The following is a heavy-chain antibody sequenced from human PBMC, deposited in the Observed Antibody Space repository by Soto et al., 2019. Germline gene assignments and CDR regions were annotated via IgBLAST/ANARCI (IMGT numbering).Heavy chain of an antibody. CDR2: INSDGSST. D-gene: IGHD4-17*01. V-gene: IGHV3-74*01. J-gene: IGHJ6*02. CDR3: ARDMLPYGDYGGGGYYYYGMDV. CDR1: GFTFSSYW. Sequence: GGSLRLSCAASGFTFSSYWMHWVRQAPGKGLVWVSRINSDGSSTSYADSVKGRFTISRDNAKNTLYLQMNSLRAEDTAVYYCARDMLPYGDYGGGGYYYYGMDVWGQGTTVTVSS.